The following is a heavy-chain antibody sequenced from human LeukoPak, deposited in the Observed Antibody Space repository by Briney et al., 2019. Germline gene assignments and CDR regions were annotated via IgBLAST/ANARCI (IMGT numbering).Heavy chain of an antibody. D-gene: IGHD3-22*01. CDR1: GFTFSSYS. J-gene: IGHJ4*02. CDR3: ARDPRGYYYDSSGYFDY. Sequence: GGSLRLSCAASGFTFSSYSMNWVRQAPGKGLEWVSYISSSSSTIYYADSVKGRFTISRDNAKNSLYLQMNSLRAEDTAVYYCARDPRGYYYDSSGYFDYWGQGTLVTVSS. CDR2: ISSSSSTI. V-gene: IGHV3-48*04.